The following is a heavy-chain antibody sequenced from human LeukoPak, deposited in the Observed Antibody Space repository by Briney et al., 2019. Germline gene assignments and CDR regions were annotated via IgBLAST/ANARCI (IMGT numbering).Heavy chain of an antibody. V-gene: IGHV5-51*01. CDR1: GYSFTSYW. D-gene: IGHD3-10*01. J-gene: IGHJ6*02. CDR2: IYPGDSDT. Sequence: GESLKISCKGSGYSFTSYWIGWVRQMPGNGLEWMGIIYPGDSDTRYSPSFQGQVTISADKSISTAYRQWSTLKASDTAMYHCARIPYGSGSCAIYYYYGMDVWGQGTTVTVSS. CDR3: ARIPYGSGSCAIYYYYGMDV.